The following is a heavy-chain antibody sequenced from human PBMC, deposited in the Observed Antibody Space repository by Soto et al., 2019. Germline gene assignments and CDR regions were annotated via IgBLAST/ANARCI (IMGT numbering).Heavy chain of an antibody. J-gene: IGHJ4*02. CDR3: GRGSAGATDY. CDR1: GDSVSSKSAT. CDR2: TYYRSKWFN. D-gene: IGHD3-10*01. Sequence: SQTLSLTCAISGDSVSSKSATWNWIRESPSRGLEWLGRTYYRSKWFNDYAVSVKSRITINPDTSKNQFSLQLNSVTPEDTAVYYCGRGSAGATDYWGQGTLVTVSS. V-gene: IGHV6-1*01.